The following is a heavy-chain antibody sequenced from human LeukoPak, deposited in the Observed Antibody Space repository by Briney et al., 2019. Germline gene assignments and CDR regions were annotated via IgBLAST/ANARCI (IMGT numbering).Heavy chain of an antibody. Sequence: GGSLRLSCAASGFTFSSYWMSWVRQAPGKGLEWVAVIWYDGSNKYYPDSVKGRFTISRDDSKNMMYLQMNSLRVEDTAVYYCARDFCSTTTCLDYWGQGVLVTVSS. CDR2: IWYDGSNK. J-gene: IGHJ4*02. CDR3: ARDFCSTTTCLDY. D-gene: IGHD2-2*01. V-gene: IGHV3-33*08. CDR1: GFTFSSYW.